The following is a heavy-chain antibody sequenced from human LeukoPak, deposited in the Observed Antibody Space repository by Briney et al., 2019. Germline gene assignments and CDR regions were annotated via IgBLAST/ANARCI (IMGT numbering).Heavy chain of an antibody. V-gene: IGHV1-18*04. D-gene: IGHD3-22*01. J-gene: IGHJ4*02. CDR1: GYTFTSNY. CDR3: ARDLGRYYYDSSGYYSDY. Sequence: ASVKVSCKAFGYTFTSNYMHWVRQAPGQGLEWMGWISAYNGNTNYAQKLQGRVTMTTDTSTSTAYMELRSLRSDDKAVHYCARDLGRYYYDSSGYYSDYWGQGTLVTVSS. CDR2: ISAYNGNT.